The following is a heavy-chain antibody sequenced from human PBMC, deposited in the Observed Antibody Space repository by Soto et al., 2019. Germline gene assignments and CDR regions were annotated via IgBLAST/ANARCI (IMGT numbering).Heavy chain of an antibody. CDR2: INGDGSST. J-gene: IGHJ4*02. V-gene: IGHV3-74*01. D-gene: IGHD6-13*01. CDR3: ARAAVAPWFDY. CDR1: GFTFSSYW. Sequence: EMEGVESGGGLVQPGGSLRLSCAASGFTFSSYWIHWVRQAPGKGLVWVSRINGDGSSTSYADSVKGRFTISRDNAKNTLYLQMNSLRAEDTAVYYCARAAVAPWFDYWGQGTLVTVSS.